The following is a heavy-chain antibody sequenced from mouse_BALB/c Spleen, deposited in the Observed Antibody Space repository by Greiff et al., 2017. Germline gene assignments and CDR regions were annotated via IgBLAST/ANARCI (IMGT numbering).Heavy chain of an antibody. J-gene: IGHJ3*01. CDR1: GFTFSSYG. Sequence: DVQLVESGGDLVKPGGSLKLSCAASGFTFSSYGMSWVRQTPDKRLEWVATISSGGSYTYYPDSVKGRFTISRDNAKNTLYLQMSSLKSEDTAMYYCARNDYDGPLAYWGQGTLVTVSA. CDR2: ISSGGSYT. D-gene: IGHD2-4*01. V-gene: IGHV5-6*01. CDR3: ARNDYDGPLAY.